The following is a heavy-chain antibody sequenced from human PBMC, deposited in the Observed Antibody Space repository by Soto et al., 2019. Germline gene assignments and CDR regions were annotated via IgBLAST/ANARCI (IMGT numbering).Heavy chain of an antibody. CDR2: ISSSSSYI. V-gene: IGHV3-21*01. Sequence: SGGSLRLSCAASGFTFIRYSMNWVRQAPGKGLEWVSSISSSSSYIYYADSVKGRFTISRDNAKNSLYLQMNSLRAEDTAVYYCAREMLYYDFWSGSQYGMDVWGQGTTVTVSS. D-gene: IGHD3-3*01. CDR1: GFTFIRYS. CDR3: AREMLYYDFWSGSQYGMDV. J-gene: IGHJ6*02.